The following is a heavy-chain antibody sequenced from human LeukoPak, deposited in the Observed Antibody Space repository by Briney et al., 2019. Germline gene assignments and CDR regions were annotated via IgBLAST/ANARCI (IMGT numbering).Heavy chain of an antibody. V-gene: IGHV3-53*01. Sequence: GGSLRLSCAASGFTVSSTYMSWVSQAPGKGLEWVSVIYSGGSTYYADSVKGRFTISRDNSKNTLYLQMNSLRAEDTAVYYCASPYGDYEPDAFDIWGQGTMVTVSS. CDR2: IYSGGST. CDR1: GFTVSSTY. D-gene: IGHD4-17*01. J-gene: IGHJ3*02. CDR3: ASPYGDYEPDAFDI.